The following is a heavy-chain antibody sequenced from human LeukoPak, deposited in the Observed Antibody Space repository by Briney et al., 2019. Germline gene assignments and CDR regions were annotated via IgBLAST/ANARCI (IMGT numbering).Heavy chain of an antibody. V-gene: IGHV4-34*01. J-gene: IGHJ4*02. D-gene: IGHD3-3*01. CDR3: ARVPLRFLEPFDY. CDR1: GGSVNGYY. CDR2: INHSGTT. Sequence: SETLSLTCSVYGGSVNGYYWSWIRQPPGKGLEWIGEINHSGTTNYNPSLKSRVTMSLDTSKNQFSLRLNSVTAADTAVNYCARVPLRFLEPFDYWGQGTLVTVSS.